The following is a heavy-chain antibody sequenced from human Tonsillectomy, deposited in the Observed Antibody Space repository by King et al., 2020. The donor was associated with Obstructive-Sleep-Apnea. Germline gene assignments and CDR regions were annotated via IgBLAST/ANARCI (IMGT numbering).Heavy chain of an antibody. CDR1: GFTFSNYA. Sequence: VQLVESGGGLVQPGGSLRLSCAASGFTFSNYAMSWIRQAPGKGLQWVSGISGSGGSTSYADSVKGQFTISRDNSKSTLFLQMNSLRAEDTAVYYCAKPYYDFWSGYSGNLLDSWGQGTLVTVSS. D-gene: IGHD3-3*01. V-gene: IGHV3-23*04. CDR3: AKPYYDFWSGYSGNLLDS. CDR2: ISGSGGST. J-gene: IGHJ4*02.